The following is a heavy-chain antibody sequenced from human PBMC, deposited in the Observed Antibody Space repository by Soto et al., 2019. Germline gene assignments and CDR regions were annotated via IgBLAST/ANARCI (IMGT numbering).Heavy chain of an antibody. CDR1: GGTFSSYA. CDR3: AREARGYSYGQYYFDY. CDR2: IIPIFGTA. V-gene: IGHV1-69*01. J-gene: IGHJ4*02. Sequence: QVQLVQSGAEVKKPGSSVKVSCKASGGTFSSYAISWVRQAPGQGLEWMGGIIPIFGTANYAQKFQGRVTITADESTSTADMELSSLRSEDTAVYYCAREARGYSYGQYYFDYWGQGTLVTVSS. D-gene: IGHD5-18*01.